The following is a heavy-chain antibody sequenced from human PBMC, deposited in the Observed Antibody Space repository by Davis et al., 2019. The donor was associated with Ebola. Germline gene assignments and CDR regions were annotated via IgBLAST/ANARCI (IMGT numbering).Heavy chain of an antibody. CDR2: IYHSGST. Sequence: MPSETLSLTCAVSGGSISSGGYSWSWIRQPPGKGLEWIGYIYHSGSTYYNPSLKSRVTISVDTSKNQFSLKLSSVTAADTAVYYCAREQQLGNWFDPWGQGTLVTVSS. D-gene: IGHD6-13*01. CDR3: AREQQLGNWFDP. V-gene: IGHV4-30-2*01. J-gene: IGHJ5*02. CDR1: GGSISSGGYS.